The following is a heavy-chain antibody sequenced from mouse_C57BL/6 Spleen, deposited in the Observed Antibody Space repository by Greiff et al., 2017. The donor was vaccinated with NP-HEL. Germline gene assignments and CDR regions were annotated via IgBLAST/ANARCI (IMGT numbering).Heavy chain of an antibody. CDR1: GYTFTSYW. D-gene: IGHD1-1*01. CDR2: INPSNGGT. CDR3: ARSVITTVGAAYYFDY. Sequence: QVHVKQPGTELVKPGASVKLSCKASGYTFTSYWMHWVKQRPGQGLEWIGNINPSNGGTNYNEKFKSKATLTVDKSSSTAYMQLSSLTSEDSAVYYCARSVITTVGAAYYFDYWGQGTTLTVSS. V-gene: IGHV1-53*01. J-gene: IGHJ2*01.